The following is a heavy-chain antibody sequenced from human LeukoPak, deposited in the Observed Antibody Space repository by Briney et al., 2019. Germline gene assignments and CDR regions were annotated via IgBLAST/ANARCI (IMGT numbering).Heavy chain of an antibody. J-gene: IGHJ4*02. D-gene: IGHD1-26*01. V-gene: IGHV3-48*02. CDR2: ISSGSSTI. CDR1: GFIFSSFA. CDR3: ARAWYSWGYYFDY. Sequence: GGSLRLSCAASGFIFSSFAMSWVRQAPGKGLEWVSYISSGSSTIFYADSVKGRFTISRDNAKNSLYLQMHSLRDEDTAVYYCARAWYSWGYYFDYWGQGTLVTVSS.